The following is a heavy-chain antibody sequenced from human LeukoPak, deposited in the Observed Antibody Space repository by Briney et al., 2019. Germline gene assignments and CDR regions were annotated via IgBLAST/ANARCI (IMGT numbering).Heavy chain of an antibody. CDR1: GYTFTGYY. CDR3: ARAGIAAAGPFGYFDY. J-gene: IGHJ4*02. CDR2: INPNSGGT. Sequence: PQASVKVSCKASGYTFTGYYMHWVRQAPGQGLEGMGWINPNSGGTNYAQKFQGRVTMTRDTSISTAYMELSRLRSDDTAVYYCARAGIAAAGPFGYFDYWGQGTLVTVSS. V-gene: IGHV1-2*02. D-gene: IGHD6-13*01.